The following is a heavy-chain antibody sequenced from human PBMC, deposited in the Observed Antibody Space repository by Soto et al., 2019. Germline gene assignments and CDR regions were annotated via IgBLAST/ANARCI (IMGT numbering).Heavy chain of an antibody. CDR2: IIPYYNTL. J-gene: IGHJ4*02. CDR3: ASGARSWYPYSFDS. V-gene: IGHV1-69*01. Sequence: QAQVVQSGAEVRKPGSSVKLSCKASEGTFNSYAIAWVRQAPGQGLEWMGGIIPYYNTLNYAQKFQDRVTITADDSTNTVYMDLSSLRSDDTAVYFCASGARSWYPYSFDSWAQGTLVTVSS. CDR1: EGTFNSYA. D-gene: IGHD6-13*01.